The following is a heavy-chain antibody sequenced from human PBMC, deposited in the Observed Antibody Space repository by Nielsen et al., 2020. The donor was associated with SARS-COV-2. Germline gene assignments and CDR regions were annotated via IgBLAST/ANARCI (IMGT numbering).Heavy chain of an antibody. J-gene: IGHJ5*02. Sequence: ASVKVSCKASGYTFTSYGISWVRQAPGQGLEWMGLIKPTNGGTTYAQKFLGTVTMTRDTSTSTVYMELSSLRSEDTAVYYCARDLGCSSTSCYSGWFDPWGQGTLVTVSS. D-gene: IGHD2-2*01. CDR1: GYTFTSYG. CDR3: ARDLGCSSTSCYSGWFDP. CDR2: IKPTNGGT. V-gene: IGHV1-46*01.